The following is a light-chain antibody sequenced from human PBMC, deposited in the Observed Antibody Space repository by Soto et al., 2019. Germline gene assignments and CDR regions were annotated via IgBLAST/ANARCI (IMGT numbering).Light chain of an antibody. Sequence: SALPQPASVSVSPGQAITISCTGTSSDVGGYNYVSWYQHHPGKAPKLMIYDVSNRPSGVSNRFSGSKSGNTASLSISGLQPEDEADYYCSSYRTSNTRQIVCGTGTKVTVL. CDR1: SSDVGGYNY. CDR3: SSYRTSNTRQIV. J-gene: IGLJ1*01. V-gene: IGLV2-14*03. CDR2: DVS.